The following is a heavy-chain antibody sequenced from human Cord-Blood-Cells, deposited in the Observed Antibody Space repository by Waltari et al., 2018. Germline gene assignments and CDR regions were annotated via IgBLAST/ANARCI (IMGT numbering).Heavy chain of an antibody. J-gene: IGHJ3*02. CDR2: INPNSGGT. V-gene: IGHV1-2*02. CDR3: ARDIGSSSSSAFDI. CDR1: GYTFTGHY. D-gene: IGHD6-6*01. Sequence: QVQLVQSGAEVKKPGASVKVSCKASGYTFTGHYSHCVRQAPGQGLEWMGWINPNSGGTNYAQKFQGRVTMTRDTSISTAYMELSRLRSDDTAVYYCARDIGSSSSSAFDIWGQGTMVTVSS.